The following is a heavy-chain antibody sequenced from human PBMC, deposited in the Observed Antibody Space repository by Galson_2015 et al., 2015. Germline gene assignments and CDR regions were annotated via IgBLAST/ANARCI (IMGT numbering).Heavy chain of an antibody. CDR1: GFTFSSYA. Sequence: SLRLSCAASGFTFSSYAMSWVRQAPGKGLEWVSAISGSGGSTYYADSVKGRFTISRDNSKNTLYLQMNSLRAEDTAVYYCAKRVTYDSSGYLPYYFDYWGQGTLVTVSS. V-gene: IGHV3-23*01. CDR3: AKRVTYDSSGYLPYYFDY. J-gene: IGHJ4*02. CDR2: ISGSGGST. D-gene: IGHD3-22*01.